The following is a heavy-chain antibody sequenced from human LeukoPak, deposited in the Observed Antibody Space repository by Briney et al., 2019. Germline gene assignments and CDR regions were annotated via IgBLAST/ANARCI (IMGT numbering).Heavy chain of an antibody. Sequence: PGGSLRLSCAASGFTVSSNYMSWGRQAPGKGLEWVSVIYSGGSTYYADSVKGRFTISRDNSKNTLYLQMNSLRAEDTAVYYCARAPIVAVPLDYWGQGTLVTVSS. CDR2: IYSGGST. V-gene: IGHV3-66*01. D-gene: IGHD6-19*01. J-gene: IGHJ4*02. CDR1: GFTVSSNY. CDR3: ARAPIVAVPLDY.